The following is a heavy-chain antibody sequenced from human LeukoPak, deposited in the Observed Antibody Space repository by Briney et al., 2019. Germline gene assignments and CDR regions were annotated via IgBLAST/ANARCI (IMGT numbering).Heavy chain of an antibody. CDR3: AKLEQQLVSPFEGAYCFDY. J-gene: IGHJ4*02. V-gene: IGHV3-23*01. CDR2: ISGSGGST. Sequence: PGGSLRLSCAASGFAFSSYGMSWVRQAPGKGLEWVSAISGSGGSTYYADSVKGRFTISRDNSKNTLYLQMNSLRAEDTAVYYCAKLEQQLVSPFEGAYCFDYWGQGTLVTVSS. CDR1: GFAFSSYG. D-gene: IGHD6-13*01.